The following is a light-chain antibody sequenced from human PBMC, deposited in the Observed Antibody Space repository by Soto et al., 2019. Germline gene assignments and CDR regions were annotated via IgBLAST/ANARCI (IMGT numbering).Light chain of an antibody. CDR2: GAS. Sequence: IVLTQSPGTLSLSPGERATLSCRASQSVTSSYLAWYQQKPGQAPRLLIYGASSRATGIPDRFSGSGSGTDSSLTINRLEPEDFAVYYCQQYGRSITFGQGTRLEIK. CDR1: QSVTSSY. V-gene: IGKV3-20*01. J-gene: IGKJ5*01. CDR3: QQYGRSIT.